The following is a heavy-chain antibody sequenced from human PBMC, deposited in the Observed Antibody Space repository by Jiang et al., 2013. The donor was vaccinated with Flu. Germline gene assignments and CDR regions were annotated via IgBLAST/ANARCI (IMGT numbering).Heavy chain of an antibody. CDR3: AKDVWVYDVGDY. CDR2: IWNDGSKK. D-gene: IGHD2-8*01. J-gene: IGHJ4*02. V-gene: IGHV3-30*02. Sequence: LESGGGVVQPGRSLRLSCAASGFTFSTYGMHWVRQIPGKGLEWVAFIWNDGSKKYYADSVKGRFTVSRDNSKNTLYLQMSSLRVEDTAVYYCAKDVWVYDVGDYWGQGTLVTVSS. CDR1: GFTFSTYG.